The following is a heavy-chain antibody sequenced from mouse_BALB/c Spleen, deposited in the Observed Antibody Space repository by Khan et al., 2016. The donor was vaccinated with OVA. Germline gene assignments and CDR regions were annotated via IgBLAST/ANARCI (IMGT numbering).Heavy chain of an antibody. V-gene: IGHV6-6*02. Sequence: QLEESGGGLVQPGGSMKLSCAASGFTFSNYWMNWVRQSPEKGLEWVAEIRLKSDDYVTNYAESVKGRFTISRDDSKSSVYLQMNNLRAADICIYYCWILLWGQGTTLTVSS. CDR2: IRLKSDDYVT. CDR3: WILL. CDR1: GFTFSNYW. J-gene: IGHJ2*01.